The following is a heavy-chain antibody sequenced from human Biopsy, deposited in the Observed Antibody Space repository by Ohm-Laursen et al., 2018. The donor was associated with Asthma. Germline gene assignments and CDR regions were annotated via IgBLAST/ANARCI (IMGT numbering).Heavy chain of an antibody. CDR1: GFTFDDYA. CDR2: ISWNSGSI. J-gene: IGHJ4*02. V-gene: IGHV3-9*01. D-gene: IGHD1-26*01. CDR3: AKGEWELLEANFDY. Sequence: SLRLSCSASGFTFDDYAMYWVRQAQGKGLEWVSGISWNSGSIGYADSVKGRFTISRDNAKNSLYLQMNSLRAEDTVLYYCAKGEWELLEANFDYWGQGTLVTVSS.